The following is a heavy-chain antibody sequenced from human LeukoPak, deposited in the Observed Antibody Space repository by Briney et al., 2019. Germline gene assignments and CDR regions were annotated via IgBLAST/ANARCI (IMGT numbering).Heavy chain of an antibody. CDR3: VRRNQRQYYYYYMEV. Sequence: GASVKVSCKASGYTFTSYDINWVRQATGQGLEWMGWMNPNSGNTGYAQKFQGRGTITRNTSISTAYMELSSLRSEDTAVYYCVRRNQRQYYYYYMEVWRKETKVTVSS. V-gene: IGHV1-8*03. J-gene: IGHJ6*03. CDR1: GYTFTSYD. CDR2: MNPNSGNT. D-gene: IGHD6-25*01.